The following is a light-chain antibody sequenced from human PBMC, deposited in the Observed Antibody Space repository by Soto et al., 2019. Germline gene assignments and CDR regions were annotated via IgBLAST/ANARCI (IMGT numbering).Light chain of an antibody. J-gene: IGLJ7*01. V-gene: IGLV2-14*03. Sequence: QSVLTQPASVSSSPGQSITISCTGTSSDVGYYNYVSWFQQYPGKAPKLLISEVSNRPSGVSNRFSGSKSGNTASLTISGLQAEDEADYYCSSYTTSSTYVFGTGTQLTVL. CDR2: EVS. CDR3: SSYTTSSTYV. CDR1: SSDVGYYNY.